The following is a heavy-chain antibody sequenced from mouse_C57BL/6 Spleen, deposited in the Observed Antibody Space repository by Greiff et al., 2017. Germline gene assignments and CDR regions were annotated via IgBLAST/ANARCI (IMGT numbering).Heavy chain of an antibody. Sequence: VQLQQSGAELVRPGASVTLSCKASGYTFTDYEMHWVKQTPVHGLEWIGALDPATGGTAYNQKFKGKAILTADKSSSTAYMELRSLTSEDSAVDDCTRYYDGSSWFAYWGQGTLVTVSA. V-gene: IGHV1-15*01. J-gene: IGHJ3*01. CDR2: LDPATGGT. D-gene: IGHD1-1*01. CDR1: GYTFTDYE. CDR3: TRYYDGSSWFAY.